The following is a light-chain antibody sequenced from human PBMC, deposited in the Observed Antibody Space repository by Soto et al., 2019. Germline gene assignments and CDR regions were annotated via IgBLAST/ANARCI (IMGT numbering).Light chain of an antibody. V-gene: IGKV1-5*01. J-gene: IGKJ1*01. CDR1: QTISSW. Sequence: DIQMTQSPSTLSASVGDRVTITCRASQTISSWLAWYQQKPGKAPKLLIYDASSLESGVPSRFSGRGSGTQFTLTISSLQPDDFATYYCQPYNSFLGTFGPGTKVDIK. CDR3: QPYNSFLGT. CDR2: DAS.